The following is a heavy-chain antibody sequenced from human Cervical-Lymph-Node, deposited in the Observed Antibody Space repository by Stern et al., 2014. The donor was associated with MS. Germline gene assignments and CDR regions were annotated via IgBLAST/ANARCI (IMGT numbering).Heavy chain of an antibody. Sequence: VQLEESGAEVKKPGSSVKVSCKASGGTFSSYAISWVRQAPGQGLEWMGGIIPIFGTANYAQKFQGRVTITADESTSTAYMELSSLRSEDTAVYYCARVEYCSGGSCYGYYYGMDVWGQGTTVTVSS. D-gene: IGHD2-15*01. J-gene: IGHJ6*02. CDR2: IIPIFGTA. CDR1: GGTFSSYA. CDR3: ARVEYCSGGSCYGYYYGMDV. V-gene: IGHV1-69*01.